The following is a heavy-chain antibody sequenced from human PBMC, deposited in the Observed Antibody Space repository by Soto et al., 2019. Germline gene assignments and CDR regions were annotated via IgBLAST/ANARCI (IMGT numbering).Heavy chain of an antibody. CDR3: ARDRRSSSWYWDWFDP. CDR1: GYTFTSYG. CDR2: ISAYNGNT. J-gene: IGHJ5*02. V-gene: IGHV1-18*01. D-gene: IGHD6-13*01. Sequence: QVQLVQSGAEVKKPGASVKVSCKASGYTFTSYGISWVRQAPGQGLEWMGWISAYNGNTNYAQKLQGRVTMTTDTATCTAYMELRSLRSDDTAVYYCARDRRSSSWYWDWFDPWGQGTLVTVSS.